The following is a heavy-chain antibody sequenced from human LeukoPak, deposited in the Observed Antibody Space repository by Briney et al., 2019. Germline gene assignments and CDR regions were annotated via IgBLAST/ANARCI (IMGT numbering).Heavy chain of an antibody. J-gene: IGHJ6*03. V-gene: IGHV1-2*02. D-gene: IGHD3-22*01. CDR3: ARDRYYYDSSGYYSSYYYYYMDV. CDR2: INPNSGGT. CDR1: GYTFTGYY. Sequence: GASEKVSCKASGYTFTGYYMHWVRQAPGQGLEWMGWINPNSGGTNYAQKFQGRVTMTRDTSISTAYMELSRLRSDDTAVYYCARDRYYYDSSGYYSSYYYYYMDVWGKGTTVTISS.